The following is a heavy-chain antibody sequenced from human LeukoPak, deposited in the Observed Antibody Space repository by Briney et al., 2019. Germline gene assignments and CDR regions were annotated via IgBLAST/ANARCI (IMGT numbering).Heavy chain of an antibody. D-gene: IGHD3-16*01. CDR1: GFTISSYS. V-gene: IGHV3-48*01. Sequence: GGSLRLSCAASGFTISSYSMNWVRQAPGKGLEWVSYVSSTSSTIYYADSVKGRFTISRDNAKNSLYLQMNSLRAEDMAVYYCAKDGGQGADYWGQGTLVSVSS. CDR3: AKDGGQGADY. CDR2: VSSTSSTI. J-gene: IGHJ4*02.